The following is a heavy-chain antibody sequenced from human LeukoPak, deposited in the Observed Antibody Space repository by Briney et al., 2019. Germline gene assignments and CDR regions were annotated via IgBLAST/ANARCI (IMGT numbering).Heavy chain of an antibody. Sequence: ASVKVSCKXSGGTFSSYAISWVRQAPGQGLEWMGRIIPIFGTANYAQKFQGRVTITTDESTSTAYMELSSLRSEDTAVYYCAVPRDGYNNDYWGQGTLVTVSS. J-gene: IGHJ4*02. CDR2: IIPIFGTA. D-gene: IGHD5-24*01. CDR3: AVPRDGYNNDY. V-gene: IGHV1-69*05. CDR1: GGTFSSYA.